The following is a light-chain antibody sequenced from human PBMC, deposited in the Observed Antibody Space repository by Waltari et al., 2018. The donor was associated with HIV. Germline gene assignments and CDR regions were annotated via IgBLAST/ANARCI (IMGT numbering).Light chain of an antibody. CDR3: QSYERSLSGYVV. V-gene: IGLV1-40*01. CDR1: NPNIGAGCD. Sequence: QSLLTHPPAVSAAPGQRVTISRTRSNPNIGAGCDVHWYQQLPGTVPKPRIYGNRNRPSGVPHRLSGSKSGTSSSLAITGLQAEDEADYYCQSYERSLSGYVVFGGGTKLTVL. J-gene: IGLJ2*01. CDR2: GNR.